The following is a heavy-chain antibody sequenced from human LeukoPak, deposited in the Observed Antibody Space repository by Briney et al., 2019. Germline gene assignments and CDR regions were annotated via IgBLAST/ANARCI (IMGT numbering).Heavy chain of an antibody. V-gene: IGHV4-59*12. D-gene: IGHD3-22*01. J-gene: IGHJ4*02. CDR3: ARRRSYDSSGYYSGLNDY. CDR2: IYYSGST. Sequence: SETLSLTCTVSGGSISSYYWSWIRQPPGKGLEWIGYIYYSGSTNYNPSLKSRVTISVDTSKNQFSLKLSSVTAADTAVYYCARRRSYDSSGYYSGLNDYWGQGTLVTVSS. CDR1: GGSISSYY.